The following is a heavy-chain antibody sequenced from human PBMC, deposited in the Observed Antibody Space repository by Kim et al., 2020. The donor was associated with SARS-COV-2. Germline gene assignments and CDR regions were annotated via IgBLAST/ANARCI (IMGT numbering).Heavy chain of an antibody. V-gene: IGHV4-61*02. CDR2: IYSSGST. Sequence: SETLSLTCTVSGCSISSGSYHWSWIRQPAGKGLEWIVRIYSSGSTNYNPSLKRRVTISVDTSKNQFSLKLSSVTAADTAVYYCARATYYYDSSGYYYRFDYWGQGTLVTVSS. CDR1: GCSISSGSYH. D-gene: IGHD3-22*01. CDR3: ARATYYYDSSGYYYRFDY. J-gene: IGHJ4*02.